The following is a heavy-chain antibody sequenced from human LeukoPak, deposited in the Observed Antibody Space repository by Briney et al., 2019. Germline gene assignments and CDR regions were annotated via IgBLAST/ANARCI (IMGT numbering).Heavy chain of an antibody. J-gene: IGHJ4*02. D-gene: IGHD3-9*01. CDR1: GGSISSSSYY. CDR3: ATIYSLRYFDWLLGRDY. Sequence: SETLSLTCTVSGGSISSSSYYWGWIRQPPGKGLEWIGSIYYSGSTYYNPSLKSRVTISVDTSKNQFSLKLSSVTAADTAVYYCATIYSLRYFDWLLGRDYWGQGTLVTVSS. CDR2: IYYSGST. V-gene: IGHV4-39*07.